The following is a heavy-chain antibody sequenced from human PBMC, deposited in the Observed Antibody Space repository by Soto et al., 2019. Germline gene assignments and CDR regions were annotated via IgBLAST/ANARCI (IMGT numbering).Heavy chain of an antibody. CDR2: INHSGST. V-gene: IGHV4-34*01. CDR3: ARGGRGGYYDSSGYYSR. CDR1: GGSFSGYY. J-gene: IGHJ4*02. Sequence: KASETLSLTCAVYGGSFSGYYWSWIRQPPGKGLEWIGEINHSGSTNYNPSLKSRVTISVDTSKNQFSLKLSSVTAADTAVYYCARGGRGGYYDSSGYYSRWGQGTLVTVSS. D-gene: IGHD3-22*01.